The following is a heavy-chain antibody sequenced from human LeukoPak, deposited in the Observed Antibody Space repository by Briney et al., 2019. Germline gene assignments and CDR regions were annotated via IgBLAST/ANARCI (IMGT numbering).Heavy chain of an antibody. D-gene: IGHD4-23*01. CDR2: ITSSSDYI. Sequence: GGSLRLSCAGSGFSFSHYAINWVRQAPGKGLEWVSSITSSSDYIYYADSVKGRFTISRDNSKNTLSLQMNSLRVEDTALYYCTKDLRYYYADNHSEMDEHDYWGQGTLVTVSS. J-gene: IGHJ4*02. V-gene: IGHV3-21*01. CDR1: GFSFSHYA. CDR3: TKDLRYYYADNHSEMDEHDY.